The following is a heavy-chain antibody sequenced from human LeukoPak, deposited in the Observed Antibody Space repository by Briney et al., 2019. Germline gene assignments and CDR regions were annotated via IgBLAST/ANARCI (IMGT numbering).Heavy chain of an antibody. CDR3: ARLSRVLMAYSAFDI. J-gene: IGHJ3*02. Sequence: GESLKTSCKGSGYRFTSYWIGWVRQMPGKGLEWMGIIYPGDSDTRYSPSFQGQVTISADKSISTAYLQLSSLKASDTAMYYCARLSRVLMAYSAFDIWGQGTMVTVSS. D-gene: IGHD2-8*01. V-gene: IGHV5-51*01. CDR2: IYPGDSDT. CDR1: GYRFTSYW.